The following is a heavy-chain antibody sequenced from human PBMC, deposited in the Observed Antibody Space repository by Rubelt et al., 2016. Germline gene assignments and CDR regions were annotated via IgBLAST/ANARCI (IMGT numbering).Heavy chain of an antibody. Sequence: QVQLVQSGAEVKKPGASVKVSCKASGYTFTSYDINWVRQATGQGLEWMGWMNPNSGNTGYAQKFQVRVAMTRNTTRRKAYMELSSLRAEDTAVYYWARDTRYSSSSNFDYWGQGTLVTVST. J-gene: IGHJ4*02. V-gene: IGHV1-8*01. CDR1: GYTFTSYD. CDR2: MNPNSGNT. D-gene: IGHD6-13*01. CDR3: ARDTRYSSSSNFDY.